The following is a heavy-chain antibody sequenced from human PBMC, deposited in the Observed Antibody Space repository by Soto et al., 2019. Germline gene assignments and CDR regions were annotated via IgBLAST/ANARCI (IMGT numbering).Heavy chain of an antibody. CDR3: VRGGILEDNRPYYYYGLDV. J-gene: IGHJ6*02. Sequence: VQLVQSGDELKKPGASLSVSCKAFCYTFTTYGLSWVRQDPGQGLEWMGWSSPYNGNTYYTQRLQGRVTMTTDTYTSTAYMSLRSLRSDDTAIYYCVRGGILEDNRPYYYYGLDVWGQGTPVTVSS. V-gene: IGHV1-18*01. D-gene: IGHD1-1*01. CDR1: CYTFTTYG. CDR2: SSPYNGNT.